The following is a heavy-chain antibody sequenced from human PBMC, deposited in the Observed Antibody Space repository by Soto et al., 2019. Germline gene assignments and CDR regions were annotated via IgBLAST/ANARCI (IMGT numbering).Heavy chain of an antibody. J-gene: IGHJ5*02. CDR3: ARSYSTNSKPNWFEP. D-gene: IGHD6-13*01. CDR1: GASISSSNHY. V-gene: IGHV4-39*01. CDR2: IYYSGST. Sequence: SETLSLTCTVSGASISSSNHYWGWIRQPPGKGLEWIGTIYYSGSTYYNSSLESRVTISVDTSKNQFSLKLNSVTAADTAVYYCARSYSTNSKPNWFEPWGQGTLVTVSS.